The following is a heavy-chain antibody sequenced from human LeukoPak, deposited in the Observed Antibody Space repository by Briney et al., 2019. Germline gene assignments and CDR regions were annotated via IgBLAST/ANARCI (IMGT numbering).Heavy chain of an antibody. D-gene: IGHD3-3*01. Sequence: GGSLRLSCAASGFTFSSYWMSWVRQAPGKGLEWVANIKQDGSEKYYVDSVKGRFTISRDNAKNSLYLQMNSLRAEDTAVYYCAAQYYDFWSGMYYFDYSGQGTLVTVSS. CDR1: GFTFSSYW. V-gene: IGHV3-7*01. CDR2: IKQDGSEK. J-gene: IGHJ4*02. CDR3: AAQYYDFWSGMYYFDY.